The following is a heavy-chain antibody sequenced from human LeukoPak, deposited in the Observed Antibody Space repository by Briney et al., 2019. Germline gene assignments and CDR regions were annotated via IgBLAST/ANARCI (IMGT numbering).Heavy chain of an antibody. CDR1: GYTLTNYA. Sequence: ASVKVSCKASGYTLTNYAIHWVRQAPGQRLEWMGWFNSDTGNTEYSQKFQGRVTISRDTSANTAYMELNRLRPEDTAVFYCVRGGPNKSGWTLDYWGQGTLVTVSS. CDR3: VRGGPNKSGWTLDY. D-gene: IGHD6-19*01. CDR2: FNSDTGNT. J-gene: IGHJ4*02. V-gene: IGHV1-3*01.